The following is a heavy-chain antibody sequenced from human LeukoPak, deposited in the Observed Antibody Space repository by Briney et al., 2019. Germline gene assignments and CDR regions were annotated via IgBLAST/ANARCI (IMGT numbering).Heavy chain of an antibody. J-gene: IGHJ5*02. Sequence: SETLSLTCGVYGGSFSGYYWSWIRQPPGKGLEWIGEINHSGSTNYNPSLKSRVTISVDTSKNQFSLKLSSVTAADTAVYYCARHVMITFGGVTHEYNWFDPWGQGTLVTVSS. CDR2: INHSGST. CDR1: GGSFSGYY. CDR3: ARHVMITFGGVTHEYNWFDP. D-gene: IGHD3-16*01. V-gene: IGHV4-34*01.